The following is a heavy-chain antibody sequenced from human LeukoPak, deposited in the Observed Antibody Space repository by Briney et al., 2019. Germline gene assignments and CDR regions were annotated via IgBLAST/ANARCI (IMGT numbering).Heavy chain of an antibody. CDR3: ARCRGPYYFDY. V-gene: IGHV3-53*01. CDR2: IYGGGST. Sequence: PGGSLRLSCAASGVTFSSNYMSGGREAPGEGVGWVSVIYGGGSTYYADSVKGRFTISRDNSKNTLSLQMNRLRAEDTAVYYCARCRGPYYFDYWGQGTLVTVSS. D-gene: IGHD3-10*01. J-gene: IGHJ4*02. CDR1: GVTFSSNY.